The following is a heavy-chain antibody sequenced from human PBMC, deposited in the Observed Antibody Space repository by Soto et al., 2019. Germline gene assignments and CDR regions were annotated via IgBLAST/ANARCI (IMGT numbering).Heavy chain of an antibody. V-gene: IGHV5-51*01. J-gene: IGHJ6*02. D-gene: IGHD2-2*01. CDR3: ARRGVVVPAADYYYGMDV. Sequence: PGESLKISCKGSGYSFTSYWIGWVRQMPGKGLEWMGIIYPGDSDTRYSPSFQGQVTISADKSISTAYLQWSSLKASDTAMYYCARRGVVVPAADYYYGMDVWGQGTTVTVSS. CDR1: GYSFTSYW. CDR2: IYPGDSDT.